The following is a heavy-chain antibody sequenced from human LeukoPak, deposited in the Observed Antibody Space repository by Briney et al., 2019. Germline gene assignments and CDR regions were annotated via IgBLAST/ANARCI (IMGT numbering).Heavy chain of an antibody. J-gene: IGHJ3*02. V-gene: IGHV4-34*01. CDR2: INHSGST. CDR1: GGSFSGYC. Sequence: SETLSLTCAVYGGSFSGYCWSWIRQPPGKGLEWIGEINHSGSTNYNPSLKSRVTISVDTSKNQFSLKLSSVTAADTAVYYCARGLDSYYDFWSGQTDAFDIWGQGTMVTVSS. D-gene: IGHD3-3*01. CDR3: ARGLDSYYDFWSGQTDAFDI.